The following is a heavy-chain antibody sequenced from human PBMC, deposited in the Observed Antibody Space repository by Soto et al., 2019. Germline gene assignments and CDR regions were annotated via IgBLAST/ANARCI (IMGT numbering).Heavy chain of an antibody. CDR2: ISAYNGNT. D-gene: IGHD3-22*01. J-gene: IGHJ3*02. CDR1: GYTFTSYG. V-gene: IGHV1-18*01. CDR3: ARDPTIQHYDSSGYYSGGAFDI. Sequence: QVQLVQSGAEVKKPGASVKVSCTASGYTFTSYGISWVRQAPGQGLEWMGWISAYNGNTNYAQKLQGRVTMTTDTSTRTAYMELRSLRSDDTAVYYCARDPTIQHYDSSGYYSGGAFDIWGQGTMVTVSS.